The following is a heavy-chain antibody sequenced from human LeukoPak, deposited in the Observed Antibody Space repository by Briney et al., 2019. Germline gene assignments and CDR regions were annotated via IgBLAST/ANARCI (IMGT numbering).Heavy chain of an antibody. D-gene: IGHD2-8*01. J-gene: IGHJ6*02. CDR3: ARVGVCYRLDCCGLDV. CDR2: INHSGST. V-gene: IGHV4-34*01. CDR1: GGSFSGYY. Sequence: SETLSLTCAVYGGSFSGYYWSWIRQPPGKGLEWIGEINHSGSTNYNPSLKSRVTISVDTTKNQFSLKLTSVTAADRAVYYCARVGVCYRLDCCGLDVWGQGTTVTVSS.